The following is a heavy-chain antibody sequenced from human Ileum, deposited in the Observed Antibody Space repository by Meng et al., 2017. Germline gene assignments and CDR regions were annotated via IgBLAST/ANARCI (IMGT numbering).Heavy chain of an antibody. V-gene: IGHV3-74*01. Sequence: VSRVASVGGLVPPGGSLRLSCAASGFTFTDHWMHWVRQGPGKGLVWVSRINPDGSDPTYADSVKGRFTISRDNAKNTVYLQMNSLRAEDTALYYCTNDRLNHWGQGALVTVSS. CDR1: GFTFTDHW. D-gene: IGHD1-1*01. J-gene: IGHJ1*01. CDR3: TNDRLNH. CDR2: INPDGSDP.